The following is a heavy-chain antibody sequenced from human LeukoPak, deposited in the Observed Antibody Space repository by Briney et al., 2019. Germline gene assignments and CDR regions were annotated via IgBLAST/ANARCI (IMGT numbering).Heavy chain of an antibody. CDR2: IYYSGSS. Sequence: SETLSLTCTVSGDSISSGDYFWSWIRQPPGKGLEWLGYIYYSGSSSYNPPLKSRVTISVDTSKNQFSLKLSSVTAADTAVYYCARVGKIGYYDSNGYIDYWGQGTLVTVSS. J-gene: IGHJ4*02. V-gene: IGHV4-30-4*08. CDR3: ARVGKIGYYDSNGYIDY. CDR1: GDSISSGDYF. D-gene: IGHD3-22*01.